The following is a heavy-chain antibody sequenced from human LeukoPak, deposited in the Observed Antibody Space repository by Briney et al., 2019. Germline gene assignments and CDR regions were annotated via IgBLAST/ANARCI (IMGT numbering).Heavy chain of an antibody. V-gene: IGHV3-30*04. D-gene: IGHD5-12*01. CDR1: GFTFSSYA. CDR2: ISYDGSNK. CDR3: ARDHIVATIALDY. J-gene: IGHJ4*02. Sequence: GRSLRLSCAASGFTFSSYAMHWVRQAPGKGLEWVAVISYDGSNKYYADPVKGRFTISRDNSKNTLYLQMNSLRAEDTAVYYCARDHIVATIALDYWGQGTLVTVSS.